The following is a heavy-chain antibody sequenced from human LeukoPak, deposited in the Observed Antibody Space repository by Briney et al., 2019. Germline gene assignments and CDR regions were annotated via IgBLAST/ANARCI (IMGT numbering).Heavy chain of an antibody. CDR2: VDSDGTGT. D-gene: IGHD2-21*01. CDR3: SREGLDP. J-gene: IGHJ5*02. CDR1: GFTFSSYW. V-gene: IGHV3-74*01. Sequence: GGSLRLSCAASGFTFSSYWMHWVRQAPGKGLVWVSRVDSDGTGTIYSDSVRGRFTISRDNAKNTMYLQMNSLRAEDTAVYYCSREGLDPWGQGTLVTVSS.